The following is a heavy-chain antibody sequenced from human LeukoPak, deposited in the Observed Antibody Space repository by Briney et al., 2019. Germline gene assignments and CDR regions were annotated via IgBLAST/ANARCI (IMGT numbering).Heavy chain of an antibody. D-gene: IGHD2-2*01. Sequence: GASVKVSCKASGYTFTSYYMHWVRQAPGQGLEWMGITNPSGGSTSYAQKFQGRVTMTTDTSTSTAYMELRSLRSDDTAVYYCARVVGYCSSTSCSLDYWGQGTLVTVSS. J-gene: IGHJ4*02. CDR1: GYTFTSYY. CDR3: ARVVGYCSSTSCSLDY. CDR2: TNPSGGST. V-gene: IGHV1-46*01.